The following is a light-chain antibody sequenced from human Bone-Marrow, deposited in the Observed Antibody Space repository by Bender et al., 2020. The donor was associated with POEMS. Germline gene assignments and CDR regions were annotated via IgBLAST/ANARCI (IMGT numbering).Light chain of an antibody. CDR1: SSNIGNHG. J-gene: IGLJ1*01. CDR3: AAWDDSLNGGV. V-gene: IGLV1-36*01. CDR2: SNN. Sequence: QSVVTQPPSLSEAPRQRVTISCSGSSSNIGNHGVNWYQQLPGEAPKLLIYSNNQRPSGVPDRFSGSTSGTSASLDISGLRSEDEADYYCAAWDDSLNGGVFGTGTKLTVL.